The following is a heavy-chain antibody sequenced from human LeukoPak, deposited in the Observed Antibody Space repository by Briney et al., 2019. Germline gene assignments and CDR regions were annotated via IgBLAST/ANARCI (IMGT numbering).Heavy chain of an antibody. V-gene: IGHV3-7*01. J-gene: IGHJ4*02. Sequence: GGSLRLSCAVSGFTFSTCWMNWVRQAPGKGLEWVANIKQDGSETYYVDSVKGRFTISRDNAKNSLYLQMNSLRAEDTAVYYCARATDGDYVPYWGQGTLVTVSS. D-gene: IGHD4-17*01. CDR1: GFTFSTCW. CDR3: ARATDGDYVPY. CDR2: IKQDGSET.